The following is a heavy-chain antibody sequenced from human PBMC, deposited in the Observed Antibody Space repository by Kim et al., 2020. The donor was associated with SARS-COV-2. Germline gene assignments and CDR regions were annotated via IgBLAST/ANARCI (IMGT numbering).Heavy chain of an antibody. V-gene: IGHV4-59*01. Sequence: SETLSLTCTVSNASISSYYWTWIRQPPGKGLEYIGYIYYSGSTDYSPSINSRVTISVDPSKNQFSLKLTSVTAADTAVYYCASFPPAMSYYTGVDVWGQGTTVTVSS. J-gene: IGHJ6*02. CDR3: ASFPPAMSYYTGVDV. CDR2: IYYSGST. CDR1: NASISSYY.